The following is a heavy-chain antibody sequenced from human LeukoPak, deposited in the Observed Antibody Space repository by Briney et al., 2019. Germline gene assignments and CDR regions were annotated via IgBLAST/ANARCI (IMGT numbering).Heavy chain of an antibody. V-gene: IGHV3-7*03. CDR2: INQDGSGG. CDR3: ARRRADSGYEY. CDR1: GFTFNNYW. D-gene: IGHD5-12*01. J-gene: IGHJ4*02. Sequence: GGSLRLSCPASGFTFNNYWMSWVRQAPGKGLEWVANINQDGSGGYYVDSVKGRFTISRDNARNSLHLQMNSLRAEDTAVYYCARRRADSGYEYWGQGTLVTVSS.